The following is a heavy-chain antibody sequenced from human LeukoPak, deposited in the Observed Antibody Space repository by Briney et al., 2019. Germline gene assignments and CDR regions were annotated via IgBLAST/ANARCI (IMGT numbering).Heavy chain of an antibody. CDR3: ARGPGYYYYYMDV. J-gene: IGHJ6*03. CDR2: ISSNSSTI. CDR1: GFTFSSYS. Sequence: PGGSLRLSCAASGFTFSSYSMNWVRQAPGKGLEWVSYISSNSSTIYYADSVKGRFTISRDNAKNSLYLQMNSLRGEDTAVYYCARGPGYYYYYMDVWGKGTTVTVSS. V-gene: IGHV3-48*01.